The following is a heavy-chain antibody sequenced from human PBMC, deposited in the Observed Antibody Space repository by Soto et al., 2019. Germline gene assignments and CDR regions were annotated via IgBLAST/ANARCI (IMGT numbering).Heavy chain of an antibody. CDR3: ARIIVVVTALDY. CDR1: GYTFTSYA. D-gene: IGHD2-21*02. Sequence: QVQLVQSGAEEKKPGASVKVSCKASGYTFTSYAMHWVRQAPGQRLEWMGWINAGNGNTKYSQKFQGRGTITRDTSAITAYMELSSLRSEDTAVYYCARIIVVVTALDYWGQGTLVTVSS. V-gene: IGHV1-3*05. J-gene: IGHJ4*02. CDR2: INAGNGNT.